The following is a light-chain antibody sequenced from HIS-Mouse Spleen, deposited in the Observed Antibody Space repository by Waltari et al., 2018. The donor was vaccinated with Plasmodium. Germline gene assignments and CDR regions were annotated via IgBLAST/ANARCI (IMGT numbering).Light chain of an antibody. Sequence: EIVMTQSPATLSVSPGERATLSCRASQSVSSNLAWYQQKPGQAPRLLIYGASTRATGIPARFSGSGSWTEFTPTISSMQSEDFAVYYCQQYNNWPRGTFGQGTKVEIK. CDR1: QSVSSN. CDR2: GAS. CDR3: QQYNNWPRGT. J-gene: IGKJ1*01. V-gene: IGKV3-15*01.